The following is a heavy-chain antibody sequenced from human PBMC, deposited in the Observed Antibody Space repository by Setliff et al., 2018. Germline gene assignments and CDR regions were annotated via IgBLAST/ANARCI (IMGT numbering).Heavy chain of an antibody. Sequence: PGGSLRLSCAASGFTFSTYAINWVRQAPGKGLEWVSAISGSGGATYYTDSVKGRFTISRDNSKNTVYVQMDSLRADDTAVYYCAKGGTHESDYWGQGTLVTVSS. CDR1: GFTFSTYA. CDR3: AKGGTHESDY. CDR2: ISGSGGAT. V-gene: IGHV3-23*01. J-gene: IGHJ4*02. D-gene: IGHD3-16*01.